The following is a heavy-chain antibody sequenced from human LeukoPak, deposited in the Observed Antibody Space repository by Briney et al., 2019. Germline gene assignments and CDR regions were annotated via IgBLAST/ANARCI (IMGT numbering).Heavy chain of an antibody. CDR1: GFTVSSNS. J-gene: IGHJ4*02. CDR2: IYSDNT. D-gene: IGHD4/OR15-4a*01. CDR3: ARRAGAYSHPYDY. Sequence: GGSLRLSCTVSGFTVSSNSMSWVRQAPGKGLEWVSFIYSDNTHYSDSVKGRFTISRNNSKNTLYLQMNSLRAEDAAVYYCARRAGAYSHPYDYWGQGTLVTVSS. V-gene: IGHV3-53*01.